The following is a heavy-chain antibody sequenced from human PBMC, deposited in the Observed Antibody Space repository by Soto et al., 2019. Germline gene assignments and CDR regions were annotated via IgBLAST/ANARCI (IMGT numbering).Heavy chain of an antibody. J-gene: IGHJ6*02. D-gene: IGHD2-15*01. CDR1: GGTFSSYA. CDR3: ARSPSDCSGGSCYYYGMDV. CDR2: IIPIFGTA. V-gene: IGHV1-69*12. Sequence: QVQLVQSGAEVKKPGSSVKVSCKASGGTFSSYAISWVRQAPGQGLEWMGGIIPIFGTANYAQKFQGRVTITADESTSTAYMELSSLRSEDTAVYYCARSPSDCSGGSCYYYGMDVWGQGTTVTVSS.